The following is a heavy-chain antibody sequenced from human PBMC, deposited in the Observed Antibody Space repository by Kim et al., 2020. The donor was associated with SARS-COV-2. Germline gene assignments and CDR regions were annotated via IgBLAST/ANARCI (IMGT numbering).Heavy chain of an antibody. CDR3: ARATILPTHPNYGMDV. J-gene: IGHJ6*02. Sequence: SVKVSCKASGGTFSSYAISWVRQAPGQGLEWMGGIIPIFGTANYAQKFQGRVTITADESTSTAYMELSSLRSEDTAVYYCARATILPTHPNYGMDVWGQGTTVTVSS. V-gene: IGHV1-69*13. CDR1: GGTFSSYA. CDR2: IIPIFGTA. D-gene: IGHD1-1*01.